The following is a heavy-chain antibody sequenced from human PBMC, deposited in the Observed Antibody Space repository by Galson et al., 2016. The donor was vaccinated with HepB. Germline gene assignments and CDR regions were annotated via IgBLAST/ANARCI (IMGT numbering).Heavy chain of an antibody. D-gene: IGHD2-2*02. V-gene: IGHV1-46*01. CDR2: INPSGDDT. CDR1: EYTFTSYY. Sequence: SVKVSCKASEYTFTSYYIHWVRQTPGQGLEWMGMINPSGDDTNNAQKFQGRVTVTRDTSTSTVYMELSSLRSEDTAVYYCARGYIVVVPGAIATTADGFDIWGQGTLVTVSS. CDR3: ARGYIVVVPGAIATTADGFDI. J-gene: IGHJ3*02.